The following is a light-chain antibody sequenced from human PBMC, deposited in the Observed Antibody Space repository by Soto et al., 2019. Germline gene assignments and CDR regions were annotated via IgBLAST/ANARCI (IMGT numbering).Light chain of an antibody. CDR3: CAYAGSSTVRDV. V-gene: IGLV2-23*03. Sequence: QSALTQPASVSGSPGQSITISCTGTSSDVGSYNLVSWYQQHPGKAPKLMIYEGSKRPSGVSNRCSGSKSGNTASLTISGLQAEDEADNYSCAYAGSSTVRDVCGTGTKLTVL. CDR1: SSDVGSYNL. J-gene: IGLJ1*01. CDR2: EGS.